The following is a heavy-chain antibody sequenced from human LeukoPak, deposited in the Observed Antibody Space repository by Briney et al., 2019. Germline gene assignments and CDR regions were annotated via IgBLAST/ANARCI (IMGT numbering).Heavy chain of an antibody. Sequence: SVKVSCKASGGTFSSYAISWVRQAPGQGLEWMGRIIPILGIASYAQKFQGRVTITADKSTSTAYMELSSLRSEDTAVYYCATNSGSYYGADYWGQGTLVTVSS. V-gene: IGHV1-69*04. J-gene: IGHJ4*02. CDR2: IIPILGIA. CDR1: GGTFSSYA. CDR3: ATNSGSYYGADY. D-gene: IGHD1-26*01.